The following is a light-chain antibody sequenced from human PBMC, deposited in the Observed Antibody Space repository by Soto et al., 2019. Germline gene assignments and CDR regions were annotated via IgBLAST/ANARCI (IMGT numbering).Light chain of an antibody. CDR2: LGS. V-gene: IGKV2-28*01. CDR1: QSLRHSNGNTY. Sequence: DIVMTQSPLSLSVTPGEPASISCRSSQSLRHSNGNTYFDWYLQRPGQSPQVLINLGSNRASGVPDRFSGSGSGTDFTLKISRVEAEDVGVYYCMQALQTPWTFGQGTKLEIK. CDR3: MQALQTPWT. J-gene: IGKJ2*02.